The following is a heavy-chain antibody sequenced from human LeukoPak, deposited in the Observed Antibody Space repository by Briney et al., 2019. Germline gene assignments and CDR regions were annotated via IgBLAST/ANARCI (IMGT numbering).Heavy chain of an antibody. J-gene: IGHJ4*02. CDR2: SGGSGAVT. V-gene: IGHV3-23*01. Sequence: PGGSLRLSCAASGFTFSYSARSWVRQAPGKGLEWVSASGGSGAVTYYADSVKGRFTISRDNSKNTLYLQMDSLRAEDTAVYYCAKLDYGDYVAYWGQGTLVTVSS. CDR1: GFTFSYSA. D-gene: IGHD4-17*01. CDR3: AKLDYGDYVAY.